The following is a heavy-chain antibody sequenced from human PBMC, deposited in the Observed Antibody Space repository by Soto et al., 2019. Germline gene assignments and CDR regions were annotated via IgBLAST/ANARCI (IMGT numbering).Heavy chain of an antibody. Sequence: QVQLQESGPGLVKPSQTLSLTCTVSGGSISSGDYYWSWIRQPPGKGLEWIGYIYYSGRTYYNPTLQSRVTLSVDTSKYQFSLKLSSVTAADTAVYYCAGALRSLEAAAGTRDYWGQGTLVTVSA. J-gene: IGHJ4*02. V-gene: IGHV4-30-4*01. CDR3: AGALRSLEAAAGTRDY. CDR1: GGSISSGDYY. D-gene: IGHD6-13*01. CDR2: IYYSGRT.